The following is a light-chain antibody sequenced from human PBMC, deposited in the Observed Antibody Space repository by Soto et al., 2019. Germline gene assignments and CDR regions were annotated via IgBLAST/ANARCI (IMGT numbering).Light chain of an antibody. CDR1: QSVSSY. CDR2: DAS. CDR3: QQRSNWPPRWT. V-gene: IGKV3-11*01. Sequence: EIVLTQSPATLSLSPGERATLSCRASQSVSSYLAWYQQKPDQAPRLLIYDASNRATGIPARFSGSGSGTDFTLTISSLEPEDFAVYYCQQRSNWPPRWTFGQGTKVEIK. J-gene: IGKJ1*01.